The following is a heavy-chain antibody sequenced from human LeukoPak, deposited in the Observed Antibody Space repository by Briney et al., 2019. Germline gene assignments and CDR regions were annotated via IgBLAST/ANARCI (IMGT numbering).Heavy chain of an antibody. J-gene: IGHJ4*02. D-gene: IGHD2-2*01. V-gene: IGHV3-53*05. CDR3: AKEIKLMPFDC. Sequence: GGSLRLSCAVSGFTVSSDYMSWVRQAPGKGLEWVSVIYSGGTTYYADSVKGRFTISRDNSKNTVFLQMNSLRAEDTAVYYCAKEIKLMPFDCWGQGALVAVTS. CDR1: GFTVSSDY. CDR2: IYSGGTT.